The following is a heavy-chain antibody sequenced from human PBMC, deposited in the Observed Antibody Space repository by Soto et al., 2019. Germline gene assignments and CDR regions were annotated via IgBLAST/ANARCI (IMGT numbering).Heavy chain of an antibody. D-gene: IGHD3-22*01. CDR1: GGSFSGYY. CDR3: ARPPLYNYDSSGYQAY. V-gene: IGHV4-34*01. J-gene: IGHJ4*02. Sequence: SETLSLTCAVYGGSFSGYYWGWIRQPPGKGLEWIGEINHSGSTNYNPSLKSRVTISVDTSKNQFSLKLSSVTAADTAVYYCARPPLYNYDSSGYQAYWGQGTLVTVSS. CDR2: INHSGST.